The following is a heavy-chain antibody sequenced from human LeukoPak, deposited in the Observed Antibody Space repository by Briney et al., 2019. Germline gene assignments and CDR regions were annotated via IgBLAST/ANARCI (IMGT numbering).Heavy chain of an antibody. D-gene: IGHD2-15*01. J-gene: IGHJ6*04. CDR1: GLTFSSYG. V-gene: IGHV3-30*18. CDR3: AKDAPPCSGGSCYSGYYFYGMDV. CDR2: ISYDGSNK. Sequence: QLGGSLRLSCVVSGLTFSSYGMHWVRQAPGKGLEWVAVISYDGSNKYYADSVKGRFTISRDNSKNTLYLQMNSLRAEDTAVFYCAKDAPPCSGGSCYSGYYFYGMDVWGKGTTVTVSS.